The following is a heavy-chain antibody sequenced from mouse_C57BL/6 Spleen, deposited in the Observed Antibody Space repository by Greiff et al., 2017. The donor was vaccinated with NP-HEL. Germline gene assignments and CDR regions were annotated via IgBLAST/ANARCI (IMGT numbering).Heavy chain of an antibody. CDR1: GYTFTDYN. CDR2: INPNNGGT. Sequence: VQLQQSGPELVKPGASVKMSCKASGYTFTDYNMHWVKQSHGKSLEWIGYINPNNGGTSYNQKFKGKATLTVNKSSSTAYMELRSLTSEDSAVYYCERGGTAQATLDYWGQGTTLTVAS. CDR3: ERGGTAQATLDY. D-gene: IGHD3-2*02. V-gene: IGHV1-22*01. J-gene: IGHJ2*01.